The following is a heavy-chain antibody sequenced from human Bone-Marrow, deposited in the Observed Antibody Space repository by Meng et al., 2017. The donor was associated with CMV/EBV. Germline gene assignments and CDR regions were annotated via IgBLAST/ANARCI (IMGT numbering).Heavy chain of an antibody. Sequence: ASVKVSCKASGYTFTSYGISWVRQAPGQGLEWMGWISAYNGNTNYAQKLQGRVTMTTDTSTSTAYMELRSLRSDDTAVYYCARGPDSYCSSTSCLWADLDYWGQGTLVTVYS. CDR2: ISAYNGNT. D-gene: IGHD2-2*01. J-gene: IGHJ4*02. CDR3: ARGPDSYCSSTSCLWADLDY. V-gene: IGHV1-18*01. CDR1: GYTFTSYG.